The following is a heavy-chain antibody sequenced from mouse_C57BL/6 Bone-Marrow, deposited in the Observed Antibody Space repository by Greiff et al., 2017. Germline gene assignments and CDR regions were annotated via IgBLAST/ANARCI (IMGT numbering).Heavy chain of an antibody. CDR3: TITTVVGDFDY. V-gene: IGHV1-15*01. Sequence: QVQLQQSGAELVRPGASVTLSCKASGYTFTDYEMHWVKQTPVHGLEWIGAIDPETGGTAYNQKFKGKAILTADKSSSTAYMELRSLTSEDSAVYYCTITTVVGDFDYGGQGTTLTVSS. J-gene: IGHJ2*01. CDR1: GYTFTDYE. D-gene: IGHD1-1*01. CDR2: IDPETGGT.